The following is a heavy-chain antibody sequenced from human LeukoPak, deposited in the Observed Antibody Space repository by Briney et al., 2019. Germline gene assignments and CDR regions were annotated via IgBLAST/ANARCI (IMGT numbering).Heavy chain of an antibody. Sequence: SETLSLTCTVSGGSISSGGYYWSWIRQPPGKGLEWIGYIYHSGSTYYNPSLKSRVTISVDRSKNQFSLKLSSVTAADTAVYYCARHGRYCSSTSCSSGWFDPWGQGTLVTVSS. D-gene: IGHD2-2*01. CDR3: ARHGRYCSSTSCSSGWFDP. V-gene: IGHV4-30-2*01. CDR2: IYHSGST. CDR1: GGSISSGGYY. J-gene: IGHJ5*02.